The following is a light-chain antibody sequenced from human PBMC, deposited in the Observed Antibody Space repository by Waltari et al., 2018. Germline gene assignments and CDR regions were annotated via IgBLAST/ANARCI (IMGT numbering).Light chain of an antibody. CDR1: SSDVGGYHY. J-gene: IGLJ3*02. V-gene: IGLV2-11*01. Sequence: QSALTQPRPAAASPGQSLTISSTATSSDVGGYHYVSWYQQHPGKAPKLIIYDVTKWPSGVPDRFSGSKSGNTASLTISGLLGEDEADYYCCSYGGSSWVFGGGTKLTVL. CDR3: CSYGGSSWV. CDR2: DVT.